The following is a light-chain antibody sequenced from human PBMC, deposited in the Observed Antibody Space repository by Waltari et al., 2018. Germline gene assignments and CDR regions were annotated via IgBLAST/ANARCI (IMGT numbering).Light chain of an antibody. Sequence: DIQMTQFPSAVSASVGDRVTMTCRASQGISNWLAWYQQKPGKAPKLLIYGASILQTGVPSRFSASGSGTDFTLTISNLQPDDFATYFCQQGNSFPPTFGQGTKVEVK. CDR3: QQGNSFPPT. V-gene: IGKV1-12*01. CDR1: QGISNW. J-gene: IGKJ1*01. CDR2: GAS.